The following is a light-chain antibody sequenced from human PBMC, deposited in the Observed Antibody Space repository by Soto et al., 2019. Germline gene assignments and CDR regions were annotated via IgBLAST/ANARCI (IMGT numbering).Light chain of an antibody. CDR2: DAS. J-gene: IGKJ1*01. V-gene: IGKV1-5*01. CDR3: QQYYTYPWT. CDR1: QSINAR. Sequence: GDRVTITWRASQSINARLAWHQQKPGKVPKVLIYDASNLKSGVPSRFSGSGSGTEFTLTISSLQPDDFATYYCQQYYTYPWTFGQGTKVDIK.